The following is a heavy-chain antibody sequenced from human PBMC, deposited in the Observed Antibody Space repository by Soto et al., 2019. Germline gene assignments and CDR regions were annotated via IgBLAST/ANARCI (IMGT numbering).Heavy chain of an antibody. CDR1: GFTVSSNY. Sequence: GGSLRLSCAASGFTVSSNYMSWVRQAPGKGLEWVSVIYSGGSTYYADSVKGGFTISRDNSKNTLYLQMNSLRAEDTAVYYCARWNRGYDYPVYRYFDLWGRGTLVTVSS. D-gene: IGHD5-12*01. V-gene: IGHV3-66*01. CDR3: ARWNRGYDYPVYRYFDL. J-gene: IGHJ2*01. CDR2: IYSGGST.